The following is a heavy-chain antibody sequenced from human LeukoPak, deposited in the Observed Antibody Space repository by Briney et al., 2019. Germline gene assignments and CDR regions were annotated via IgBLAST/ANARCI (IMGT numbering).Heavy chain of an antibody. Sequence: PGGSLRLSCAASGFTFDDYAMHWVRQAPGKGLEWVSGLTWNSGSKNYADSVKGRFTISRDNAKNSVYLQLNSLRVEDTALYYCAKDRAGSYYDAFNIWGQGTMVTVSS. CDR3: AKDRAGSYYDAFNI. V-gene: IGHV3-9*01. J-gene: IGHJ3*02. D-gene: IGHD1-26*01. CDR1: GFTFDDYA. CDR2: LTWNSGSK.